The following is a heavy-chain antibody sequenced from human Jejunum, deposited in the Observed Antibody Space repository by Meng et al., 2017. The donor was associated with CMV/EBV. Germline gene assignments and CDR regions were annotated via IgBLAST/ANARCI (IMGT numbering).Heavy chain of an antibody. CDR3: AKGTVPDSRFNFDH. V-gene: IGHV3-23*03. Sequence: GFVLSGYSMNWVRLAPGKGLEWVSIIYGGGSTKIYADSVKGRFTISRDDSKNMLYLQMDSLRVEDTALYFCAKGTVPDSRFNFDHWGRGTLVTVSS. J-gene: IGHJ4*02. CDR2: IYGGGSTK. D-gene: IGHD2-21*02. CDR1: GFVLSGYS.